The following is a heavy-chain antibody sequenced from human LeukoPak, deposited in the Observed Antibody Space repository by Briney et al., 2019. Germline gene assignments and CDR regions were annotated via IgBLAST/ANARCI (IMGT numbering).Heavy chain of an antibody. J-gene: IGHJ4*02. Sequence: PSETLSLTCTVSGGSISSYYWSWIRQPPGKGLEWIGYIYYSGSTNYNPSLKSRVTISVDTSKNQFSLKLSSVTAADTAVYYCARGEVAAGLDYWGQGTLVTVSS. CDR2: IYYSGST. V-gene: IGHV4-59*01. CDR3: ARGEVAAGLDY. D-gene: IGHD6-25*01. CDR1: GGSISSYY.